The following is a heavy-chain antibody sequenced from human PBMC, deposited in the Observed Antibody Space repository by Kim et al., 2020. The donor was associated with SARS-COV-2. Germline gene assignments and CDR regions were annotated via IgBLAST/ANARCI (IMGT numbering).Heavy chain of an antibody. D-gene: IGHD6-25*01. J-gene: IGHJ5*02. V-gene: IGHV1-69*01. Sequence: GTANYAQKFQGRVTITADESTSTAYMELSSLRSEDTAVYYCARGAAEFDPWGQGTLVTVSS. CDR2: GTA. CDR3: ARGAAEFDP.